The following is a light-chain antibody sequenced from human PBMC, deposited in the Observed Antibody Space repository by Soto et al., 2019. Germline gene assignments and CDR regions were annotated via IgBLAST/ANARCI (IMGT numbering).Light chain of an antibody. CDR2: EVT. J-gene: IGLJ1*01. V-gene: IGLV2-11*01. Sequence: QSALTQPRSVSGSPGQSVTISCTGTSSDVGGYKYVSWYQHHSGKAPKLLIYEVTNRPSGISDRFSGSKSVNTASLTISGLQAEDESDYYCGSYSSTDTPFVFGTGTKLTVL. CDR3: GSYSSTDTPFV. CDR1: SSDVGGYKY.